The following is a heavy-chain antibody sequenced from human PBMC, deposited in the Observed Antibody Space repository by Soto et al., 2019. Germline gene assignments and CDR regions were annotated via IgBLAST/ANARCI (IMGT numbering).Heavy chain of an antibody. J-gene: IGHJ4*02. V-gene: IGHV4-39*01. CDR1: DDSINSDKYY. CDR3: ARLEGLATISYYFDF. Sequence: QLQLQESGPGLVKPSETLSLTCSVSDDSINSDKYYWGWSRQLPGKGLEWIGSVYYRGNAYYNPSLQPRVTISLDKSKSQFSLKLNSVTAADSAGYFCARLEGLATISYYFDFWGPGALVTVSS. D-gene: IGHD3-9*01. CDR2: VYYRGNA.